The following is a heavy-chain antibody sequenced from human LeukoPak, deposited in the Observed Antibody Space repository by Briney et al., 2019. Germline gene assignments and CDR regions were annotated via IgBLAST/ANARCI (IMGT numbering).Heavy chain of an antibody. CDR3: ARRRLNYYYMDV. J-gene: IGHJ6*03. V-gene: IGHV1-69*01. D-gene: IGHD3-16*01. CDR2: IIPIFGTA. CDR1: GGTFSSYA. Sequence: SVKVSCKASGGTFSSYAISLVRQAPGQGLEWMGGIIPIFGTANYAQKFQGRVTITADESTSTAYMELSSLRSEDTAVYYCARRRLNYYYMDVWGKGTTVTVSS.